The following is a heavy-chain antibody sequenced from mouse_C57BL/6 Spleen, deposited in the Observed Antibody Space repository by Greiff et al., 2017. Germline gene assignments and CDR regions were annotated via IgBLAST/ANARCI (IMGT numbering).Heavy chain of an antibody. CDR1: GFNIKDYY. J-gene: IGHJ3*01. Sequence: VQLKESGAELVRPGASVKLSCTASGFNIKDYYMHWVKQRPEQGLEWIGRIDPEDGDTEYAPKFQGKATMTADTSSNTAYLQLSSLTSEDTAVYYCTTWDYGSSPWFAYWGQGTLVTVSA. D-gene: IGHD1-1*01. V-gene: IGHV14-1*01. CDR2: IDPEDGDT. CDR3: TTWDYGSSPWFAY.